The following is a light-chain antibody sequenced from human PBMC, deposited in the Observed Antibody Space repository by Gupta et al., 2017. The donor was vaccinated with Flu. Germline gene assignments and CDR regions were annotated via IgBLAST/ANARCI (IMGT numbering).Light chain of an antibody. CDR2: ATT. CDR1: SGSVSSNNY. CDR3: VLYMGNGISV. J-gene: IGLJ3*02. Sequence: SSGSVSSNNYPSWYQQAPGQAPRPLMIATTARSAGVPDRFSGSILGDKAALTIAGAQADDESDYYCVLYMGNGISVFGGGTRLSVL. V-gene: IGLV8-61*01.